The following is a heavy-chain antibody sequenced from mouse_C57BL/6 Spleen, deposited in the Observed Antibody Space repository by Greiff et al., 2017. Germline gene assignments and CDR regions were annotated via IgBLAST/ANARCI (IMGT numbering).Heavy chain of an antibody. CDR3: ARHSTVDFDY. J-gene: IGHJ2*01. D-gene: IGHD1-1*01. Sequence: LQESGPELVKPGASVKISCKASGYAFSSSWMNWVKQRPGKGLEWIGRIYPGDGDTNYNGKFKGKATLTADKSSSTAYMQLSSLTSEDSAVYFCARHSTVDFDYWGQGTTRTVSS. CDR1: GYAFSSSW. V-gene: IGHV1-82*01. CDR2: IYPGDGDT.